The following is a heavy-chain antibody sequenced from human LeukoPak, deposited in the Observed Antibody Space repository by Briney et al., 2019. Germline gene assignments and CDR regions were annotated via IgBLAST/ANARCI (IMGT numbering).Heavy chain of an antibody. Sequence: GGSLRLSCAASGFTFSSYAMGWVRQAPGKGLEWVSAISGSGGSTYYADSVKGRFTISRDNSKNTLYLQMNSLRAEDTAVYYCATTGVVPAAIRRGYSYGFGYWGQGTLVTVSS. J-gene: IGHJ4*02. CDR3: ATTGVVPAAIRRGYSYGFGY. CDR2: ISGSGGST. V-gene: IGHV3-23*01. D-gene: IGHD2-2*02. CDR1: GFTFSSYA.